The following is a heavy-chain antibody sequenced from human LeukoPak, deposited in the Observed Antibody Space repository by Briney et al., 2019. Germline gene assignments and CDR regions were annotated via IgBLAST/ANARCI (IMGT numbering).Heavy chain of an antibody. V-gene: IGHV4-38-2*02. CDR1: GYSISSGYY. CDR3: ARDRGNLDAFDI. D-gene: IGHD4-23*01. CDR2: IYHSGST. Sequence: SETLSLTCTVSGYSISSGYYWGWIRQPPGKGLEWIGSIYHSGSTYYNPSLKSRVTISVDTSKNQFSLKQSSVAAADTAVYYCARDRGNLDAFDIWGQGTMVTVSS. J-gene: IGHJ3*02.